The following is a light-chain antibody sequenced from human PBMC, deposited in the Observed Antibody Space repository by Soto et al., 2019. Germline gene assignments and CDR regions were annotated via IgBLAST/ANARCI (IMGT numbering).Light chain of an antibody. CDR2: AAS. CDR3: QQSYSMLT. V-gene: IGKV1-39*01. J-gene: IGKJ1*01. Sequence: DIQMTQSPSSLSASVGDRVTISCRANETINNYLNWYQQKPGKAPNLLIYAASSLQNWDPLRFSGSGSGAHFTLTIRGLQPEDVATYYCQQSYSMLTFGQGTKVEIQ. CDR1: ETINNY.